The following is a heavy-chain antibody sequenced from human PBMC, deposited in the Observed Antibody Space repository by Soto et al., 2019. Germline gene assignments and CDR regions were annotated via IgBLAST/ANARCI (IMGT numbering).Heavy chain of an antibody. V-gene: IGHV3-30*04. CDR1: GFSFSDYT. CDR2: ISDDGSYK. Sequence: QVQLVESGGGVVQPGRSLRLSCAASGFSFSDYTMHWVRQTPGKGLEWMAVISDDGSYKDYADSVKGRFTISRDNSRNMVDMQMNGLRVEDTAVYYCERGLIIVVARDWFDPWGQGTLVTVSS. D-gene: IGHD2-15*01. J-gene: IGHJ5*02. CDR3: ERGLIIVVARDWFDP.